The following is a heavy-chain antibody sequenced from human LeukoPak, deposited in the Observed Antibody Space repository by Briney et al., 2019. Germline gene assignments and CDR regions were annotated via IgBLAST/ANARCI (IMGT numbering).Heavy chain of an antibody. Sequence: ASVKVSCKASGYIFSSYGISWVRQAPGQGLQWMGWINPYNGNTNYAQKLQGRVAMTTDTSTTTAYMELRSLKSDDTAVYYCARDPGGDNYDAFDIWGQGTMVTVSS. V-gene: IGHV1-18*01. J-gene: IGHJ3*02. CDR1: GYIFSSYG. CDR2: INPYNGNT. D-gene: IGHD1-1*01. CDR3: ARDPGGDNYDAFDI.